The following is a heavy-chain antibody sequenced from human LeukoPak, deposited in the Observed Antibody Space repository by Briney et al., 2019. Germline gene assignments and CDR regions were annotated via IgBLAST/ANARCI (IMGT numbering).Heavy chain of an antibody. Sequence: ASVKVSCKASGHTFTGYYMHWVRQAPGQGLEWMGWINPNSGGTIYAQKFQGRVTMTRDTSISTAYMELSRLRSDDTAVYYCAREGGAPADYWGQGTLVTVSS. CDR3: AREGGAPADY. CDR1: GHTFTGYY. J-gene: IGHJ4*02. V-gene: IGHV1-2*02. CDR2: INPNSGGT. D-gene: IGHD3-16*01.